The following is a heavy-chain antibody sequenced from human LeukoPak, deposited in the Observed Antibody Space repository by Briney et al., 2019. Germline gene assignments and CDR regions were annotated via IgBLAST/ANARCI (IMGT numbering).Heavy chain of an antibody. CDR2: IDPSDSYT. J-gene: IGHJ4*02. D-gene: IGHD3-22*01. CDR1: GYRFTSYW. CDR3: AIQGPQYYDSSGYYAFDH. Sequence: GESLKISCKGSGYRFTSYWISWVRQMPGKGLEWMGRIDPSDSYTNYSPSFQGHVTISADKSISTAYLQWSSLKASDTAMYYCAIQGPQYYDSSGYYAFDHWGQGTLVTVSS. V-gene: IGHV5-10-1*01.